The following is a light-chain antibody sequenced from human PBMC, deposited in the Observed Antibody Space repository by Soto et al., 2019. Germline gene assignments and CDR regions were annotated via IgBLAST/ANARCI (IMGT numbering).Light chain of an antibody. V-gene: IGKV1-27*01. Sequence: DIQMTQGPSSLSASLGDRVTITCRARQAICTYLAWYQQKPAKVPKRLSCAAYTLQSGVAPRFSGSGSGTDFTLTISSLQPEDVASYYCQKYDNAQLTFGGGTKVEIK. CDR1: QAICTY. CDR3: QKYDNAQLT. J-gene: IGKJ4*01. CDR2: AAY.